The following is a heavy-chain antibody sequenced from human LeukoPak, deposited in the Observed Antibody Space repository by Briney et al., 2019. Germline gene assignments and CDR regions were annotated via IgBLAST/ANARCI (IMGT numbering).Heavy chain of an antibody. J-gene: IGHJ4*02. Sequence: PGGSLRLSCAASGFTFSSYAMSWVRQAPGKGLEWVSVIYSGGSTYYADSVKGRFTISGDNSKNTLYLQMNSLRAEDTAVYYCARAPPDTAMVSPSLLFDYWGQGTLVTVSS. CDR2: IYSGGST. V-gene: IGHV3-53*01. D-gene: IGHD5-18*01. CDR1: GFTFSSYA. CDR3: ARAPPDTAMVSPSLLFDY.